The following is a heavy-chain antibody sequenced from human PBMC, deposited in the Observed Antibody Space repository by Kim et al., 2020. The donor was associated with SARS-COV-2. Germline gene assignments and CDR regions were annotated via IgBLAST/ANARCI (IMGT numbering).Heavy chain of an antibody. CDR3: ARDXSGWYNGYFFYNGLDV. V-gene: IGHV4-4*07. CDR1: GGSISNYY. J-gene: IGHJ6*02. CDR2: IHISGKT. D-gene: IGHD6-19*01. Sequence: SETLSLTCTVSGGSISNYYWTWIRQPPGKPLEWIGYIHISGKTNYNPSLNSRVTMSVDTSKNQFSLKLTSVTATDTALYFCARDXSGWYNGYFFYNGLDVWGPGXTVTVSS.